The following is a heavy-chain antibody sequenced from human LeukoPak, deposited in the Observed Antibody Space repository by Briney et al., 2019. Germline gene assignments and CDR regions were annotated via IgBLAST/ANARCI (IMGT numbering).Heavy chain of an antibody. CDR1: GYTFTNYG. CDR2: ISAYNGNT. J-gene: IGHJ4*02. Sequence: ASVKVPCKASGYTFTNYGISWVRQAPGQGLEWMGWISAYNGNTNYAQKLQGRVTMTTDTSTSTVYMELRSLRSDDTAVYYCARERLTSSWYDYWGQGTLVTVSS. V-gene: IGHV1-18*01. CDR3: ARERLTSSWYDY. D-gene: IGHD6-13*01.